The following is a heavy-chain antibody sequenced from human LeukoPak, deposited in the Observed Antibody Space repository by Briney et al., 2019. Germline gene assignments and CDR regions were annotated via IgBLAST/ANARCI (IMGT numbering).Heavy chain of an antibody. J-gene: IGHJ4*02. CDR3: ARGRPPLVSGRSPGLYSGSYSRACFDY. CDR2: INHSGST. V-gene: IGHV4-34*01. CDR1: GGSFSGYY. D-gene: IGHD1-26*01. Sequence: PSETLSLTCAVYGGSFSGYYWSWIRQPPGKGLEWIGEINHSGSTNYNPSLKSRVTISVDTSKNQFSLKLSSVTAADTAVYYCARGRPPLVSGRSPGLYSGSYSRACFDYWGQGTLVTVSS.